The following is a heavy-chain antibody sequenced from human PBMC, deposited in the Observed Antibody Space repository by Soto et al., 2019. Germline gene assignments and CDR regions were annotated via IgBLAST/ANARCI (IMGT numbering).Heavy chain of an antibody. CDR2: IYYSGST. J-gene: IGHJ4*02. D-gene: IGHD3-9*01. CDR3: ARLNDILTGYYNYFDY. CDR1: GGSISSYY. V-gene: IGHV4-59*08. Sequence: SETLSLTCTVSGGSISSYYWSWIRQPPGKGLEWIGYIYYSGSTNYNPSLKSRVTISVDTSKNQFSLKLSSVTAADTAVYYCARLNDILTGYYNYFDYWGQGTLVTVSS.